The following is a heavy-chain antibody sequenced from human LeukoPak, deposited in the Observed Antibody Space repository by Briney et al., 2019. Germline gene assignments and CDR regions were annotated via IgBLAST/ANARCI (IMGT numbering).Heavy chain of an antibody. V-gene: IGHV1-3*03. Sequence: ASVKVSCRAPGYTFTNYALHWVRQAPGQRLEWMGWMNAGNGNTKYSQEFQGRVTTSRDTSASTAYMELRGLRSEDMAVYYCARGYEPGAFDIWGQGTMVTVAS. J-gene: IGHJ3*02. CDR3: ARGYEPGAFDI. CDR2: MNAGNGNT. D-gene: IGHD6-13*01. CDR1: GYTFTNYA.